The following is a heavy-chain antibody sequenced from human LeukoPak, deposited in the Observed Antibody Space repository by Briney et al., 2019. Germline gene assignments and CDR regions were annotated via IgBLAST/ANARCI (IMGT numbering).Heavy chain of an antibody. Sequence: GVSLQISCKGSGYSFTSYWIGWVRQMPGKGLEWMGIIYPGDSDTRYSPSFQGQVTISADKSISTAYLQWSSLKASDTAMYYCARRDRSSWYGDLDYWGQGTLVTVSS. D-gene: IGHD6-13*01. J-gene: IGHJ4*02. CDR1: GYSFTSYW. CDR2: IYPGDSDT. V-gene: IGHV5-51*01. CDR3: ARRDRSSWYGDLDY.